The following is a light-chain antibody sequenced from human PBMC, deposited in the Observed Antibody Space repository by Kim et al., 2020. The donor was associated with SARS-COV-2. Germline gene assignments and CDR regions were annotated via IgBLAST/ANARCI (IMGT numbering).Light chain of an antibody. V-gene: IGLV3-1*01. CDR3: QAWDSTSVV. CDR1: SLRDKY. Sequence: SVSPGQTASITCSGESLRDKYVCWYQQKPGQSPVLVIYQDKKRPSGIPERFSGSNSGNTATLTISGTQAMDEADYYCQAWDSTSVVFGGGTQLTVL. CDR2: QDK. J-gene: IGLJ2*01.